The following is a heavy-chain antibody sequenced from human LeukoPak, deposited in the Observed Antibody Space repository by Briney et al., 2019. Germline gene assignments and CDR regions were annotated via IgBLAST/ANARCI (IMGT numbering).Heavy chain of an antibody. CDR1: GGSISSYY. D-gene: IGHD5-24*01. CDR3: ARSKQMATIHFDY. Sequence: SETLSLTCTVSGGSISSYYWSWIRQPPGKGLEWIGYIYYSGSTNYNPSLKSRVTISVDTSKNQFSLKLSSVTAAYTAVYYCARSKQMATIHFDYWGQGTLVTVSS. V-gene: IGHV4-59*01. J-gene: IGHJ4*02. CDR2: IYYSGST.